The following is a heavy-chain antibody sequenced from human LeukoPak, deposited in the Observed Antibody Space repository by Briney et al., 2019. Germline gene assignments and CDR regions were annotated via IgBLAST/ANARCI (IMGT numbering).Heavy chain of an antibody. CDR3: AKISSSWYSVKDDAFDI. CDR1: GFTFSSYA. D-gene: IGHD6-13*01. J-gene: IGHJ3*02. Sequence: PGGSLRLSCAASGFTFSSYAMSWVRQAPGKGLEWVSAISGSGGSTYYADSVKGRFTISRDNSKNTLYLQMSSLRAEDTAVYYCAKISSSWYSVKDDAFDIWGQGTMVTVSS. CDR2: ISGSGGST. V-gene: IGHV3-23*01.